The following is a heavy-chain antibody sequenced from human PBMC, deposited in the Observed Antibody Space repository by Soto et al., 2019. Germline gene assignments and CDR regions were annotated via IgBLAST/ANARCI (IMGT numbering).Heavy chain of an antibody. CDR1: GYTFTSYD. CDR3: ARGVGSNWNSIAPNYYYYYYMDV. Sequence: ASVKVSCKASGYTFTSYDINWVRQATGQGLEWMGWMNPNSGNTGYAQKFQGRVTMTRNTSISTAYMELSSLRSEDTAVYYCARGVGSNWNSIAPNYYYYYYMDVWGKGTTVTVS. CDR2: MNPNSGNT. J-gene: IGHJ6*03. D-gene: IGHD1-7*01. V-gene: IGHV1-8*01.